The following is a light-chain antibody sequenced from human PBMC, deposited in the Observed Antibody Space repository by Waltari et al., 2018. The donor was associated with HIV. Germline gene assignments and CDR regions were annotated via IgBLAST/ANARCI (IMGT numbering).Light chain of an antibody. CDR1: SSDVGHYNL. J-gene: IGLJ3*02. CDR2: EVT. Sequence: QSALTQPASVSGSPGQSITISCPGTSSDVGHYNLVSCYQQHPGKAPKLIVFEVTNRPSGLSSRFSGSKSDNTASLTISGLQAEDEADYYCCSYTTSDTWVFGGGTKLTVL. V-gene: IGLV2-14*01. CDR3: CSYTTSDTWV.